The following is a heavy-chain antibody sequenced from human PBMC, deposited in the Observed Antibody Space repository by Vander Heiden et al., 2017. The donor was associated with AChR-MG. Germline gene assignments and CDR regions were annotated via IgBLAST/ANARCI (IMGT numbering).Heavy chain of an antibody. V-gene: IGHV3-74*01. J-gene: IGHJ6*02. Sequence: EVQLVESGGGLVQPGGSLRLSCAASGFTFSSYWMHWVRQAPGKGRVWVSRINSDGSSTSYADSVKGRFTISRDNAKNTLYLQMNSLRAEDTAVYYCARAGGITINYYYGMDVWGQGTTVTVSS. D-gene: IGHD3-3*01. CDR1: GFTFSSYW. CDR3: ARAGGITINYYYGMDV. CDR2: INSDGSST.